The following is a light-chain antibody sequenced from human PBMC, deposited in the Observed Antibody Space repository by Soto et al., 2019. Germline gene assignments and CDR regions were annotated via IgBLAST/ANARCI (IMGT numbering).Light chain of an antibody. CDR3: TSFAGMNKFVV. CDR2: DVI. V-gene: IGLV2-8*01. J-gene: IGLJ2*01. Sequence: QSALTQPPSASGSPGQSVTISCTGTSSDVGGYNYVSWYQQHPGKAPKLMIYDVIKRPSGVPDRFSGSKSGNTASLTVSGLQSEDEADYYCTSFAGMNKFVVFGGGTKVTVL. CDR1: SSDVGGYNY.